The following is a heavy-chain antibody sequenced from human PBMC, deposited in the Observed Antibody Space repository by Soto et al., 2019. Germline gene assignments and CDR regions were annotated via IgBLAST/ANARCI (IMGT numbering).Heavy chain of an antibody. D-gene: IGHD3-10*01. J-gene: IGHJ3*02. Sequence: GGSLRLSCAASGFTFDDYAMHWVRQAPGKGLEWVSGISWNSGSIGYADSVKGRFTISRDNAKNSLYLQMNSLRAENTALYYCAKYIWFGELPIWGQGTMVTVAS. CDR3: AKYIWFGELPI. CDR2: ISWNSGSI. V-gene: IGHV3-9*01. CDR1: GFTFDDYA.